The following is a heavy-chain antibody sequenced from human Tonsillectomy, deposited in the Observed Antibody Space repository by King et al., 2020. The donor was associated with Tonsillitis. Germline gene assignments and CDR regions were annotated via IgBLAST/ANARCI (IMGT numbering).Heavy chain of an antibody. D-gene: IGHD6-6*01. CDR3: ARHKDSSWSYYYMDV. CDR2: IYPGDSDT. Sequence: QLVQSGAEVKKPGESLKISCKGSGYSFTSYWIGWVRQMPGKGLEWVGNIYPGDSDTRYSPSFQGQGNISADKSISTDYLQWSSLKASDTAMYYCARHKDSSWSYYYMDVWGKGTPVTVSS. J-gene: IGHJ6*03. V-gene: IGHV5-51*01. CDR1: GYSFTSYW.